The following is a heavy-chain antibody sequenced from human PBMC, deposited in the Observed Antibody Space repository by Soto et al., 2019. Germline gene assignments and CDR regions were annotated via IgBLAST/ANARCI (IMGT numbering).Heavy chain of an antibody. CDR2: ISGSGDNT. V-gene: IGHV3-23*01. Sequence: GSLRLSCAASGFTFSSYAMSWVRQAPGKGLEWVSSISGSGDNTDYTDSVKGRFTISRDNSKNTLFLQMSSLRAEDTAIYYCAKDRSSSSPRVRFDPWGQGTLVTVSS. J-gene: IGHJ5*02. CDR1: GFTFSSYA. D-gene: IGHD6-13*01. CDR3: AKDRSSSSPRVRFDP.